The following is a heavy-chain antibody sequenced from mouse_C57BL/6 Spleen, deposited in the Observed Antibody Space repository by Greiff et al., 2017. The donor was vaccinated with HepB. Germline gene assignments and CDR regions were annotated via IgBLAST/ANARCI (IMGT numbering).Heavy chain of an antibody. D-gene: IGHD2-2*01. CDR3: AGVTRDYYAMDY. CDR2: INPSSGYT. V-gene: IGHV1-7*01. Sequence: VQLQQSGAELVKPGASVKISCKASGYTFTSYWMHWVKQRPGQGLEWIGYINPSSGYTKYNQKFKDKATLTADKSSSTAYMQLSSLTYEDSAVYYCAGVTRDYYAMDYWGQGTSVTVSS. J-gene: IGHJ4*01. CDR1: GYTFTSYW.